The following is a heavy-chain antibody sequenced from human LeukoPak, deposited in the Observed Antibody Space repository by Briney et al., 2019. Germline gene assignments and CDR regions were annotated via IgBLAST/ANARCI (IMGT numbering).Heavy chain of an antibody. CDR2: ISSSSSTI. J-gene: IGHJ4*02. V-gene: IGHV3-48*01. CDR1: GFTFSSYR. Sequence: PGGSLSLSCAASGFTFSSYRRIWVRQAPGKGLEWVSYISSSSSTIYSADSVKGRFTISRDNAKNSLYLQMNSLRAEDTAVYYCARDVAYWGQGTLVTVSS. CDR3: ARDVAY.